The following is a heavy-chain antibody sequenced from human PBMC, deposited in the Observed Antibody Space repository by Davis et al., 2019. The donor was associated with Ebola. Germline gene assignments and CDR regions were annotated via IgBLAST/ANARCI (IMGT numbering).Heavy chain of an antibody. CDR2: IYYSGST. Sequence: MPGGSLRLSCTVSGGSISSYYWSWIRQPPGKGLEWIGYIYYSGSTYYNPSLKSRVTISVDTSKNQFSLKLSSVTAADTAVYYCATLGYSYGNSFDHWGQGILVTVSS. J-gene: IGHJ4*02. D-gene: IGHD5-18*01. CDR3: ATLGYSYGNSFDH. CDR1: GGSISSYY. V-gene: IGHV4-59*01.